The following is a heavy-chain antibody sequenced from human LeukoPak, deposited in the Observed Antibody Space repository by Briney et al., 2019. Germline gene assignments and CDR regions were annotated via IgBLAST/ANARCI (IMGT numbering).Heavy chain of an antibody. CDR3: AKGSPGGAFDI. CDR1: GFTFSSYW. V-gene: IGHV3-7*03. CDR2: IKQDGSEK. J-gene: IGHJ3*02. Sequence: GGSLRLSCAASGFTFSSYWMSWVRQAPGKGLEWVANIKQDGSEKYYVDSVKGRFTISRDNAKNSLYLQMNSLRAEDTAVYYCAKGSPGGAFDIWGQGTMVTVSS. D-gene: IGHD3-16*01.